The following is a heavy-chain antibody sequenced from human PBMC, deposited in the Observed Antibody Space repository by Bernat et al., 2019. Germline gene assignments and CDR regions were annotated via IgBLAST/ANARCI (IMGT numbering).Heavy chain of an antibody. CDR2: ISGGGDRT. J-gene: IGHJ6*02. CDR3: AKILSQVDYYWYGADV. Sequence: EVQLLESGGGLVQPGGSLRLSCAASGFTFSSHDMIWVRQAPGKGLEWVSGISGGGDRTYDADSVKGRFTISRDNSKNTLSLQMNSLRAEDTAVYYCAKILSQVDYYWYGADVWGQGTTVTVS. D-gene: IGHD2-15*01. V-gene: IGHV3-23*01. CDR1: GFTFSSHD.